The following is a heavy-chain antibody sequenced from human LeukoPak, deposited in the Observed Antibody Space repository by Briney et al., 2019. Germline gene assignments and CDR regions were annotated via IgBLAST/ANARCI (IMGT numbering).Heavy chain of an antibody. CDR1: GFTFSSYA. D-gene: IGHD6-19*01. CDR3: ARDPPLAVAAELDY. Sequence: GGSLRLSCAASGFTFSSYAMHWVRQAPGKGPEWVAVISYDGSNKYYADSVKGRFTISRDNSKNTLYLQMNGLRAEDTAVYYCARDPPLAVAAELDYWGQGTLVTVSS. V-gene: IGHV3-30-3*01. CDR2: ISYDGSNK. J-gene: IGHJ4*02.